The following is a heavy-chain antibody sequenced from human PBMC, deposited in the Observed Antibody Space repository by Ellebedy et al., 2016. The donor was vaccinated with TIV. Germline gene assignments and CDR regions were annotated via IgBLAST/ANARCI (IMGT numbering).Heavy chain of an antibody. CDR3: ARDPADY. V-gene: IGHV3-48*02. CDR1: GFTFSSYN. CDR2: ISTSGYTK. Sequence: GESLKISCAASGFTFSSYNMNWVRQAPGKGLEWVSHISTSGYTKYYAESVKGRFTISRDNAKNSLYLQMNSLRDEDTAVYYCARDPADYWGPGTLVTVSS. J-gene: IGHJ4*02.